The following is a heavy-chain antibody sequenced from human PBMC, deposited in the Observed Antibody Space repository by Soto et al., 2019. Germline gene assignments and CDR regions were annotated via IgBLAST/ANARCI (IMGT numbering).Heavy chain of an antibody. CDR1: GFIFSSYS. J-gene: IGHJ5*02. CDR2: INAGNFDT. V-gene: IGHV1-3*01. Sequence: GASVKVSCKASGFIFSSYSIHWVRQAPGQRLEWMGWINAGNFDTKYSQKFQGRVTITRDTSANTADMELSNLKSEDTAVYYCARSRRDYFDDTSSYFSWFDPWGQGTLVTVSS. CDR3: ARSRRDYFDDTSSYFSWFDP. D-gene: IGHD3-22*01.